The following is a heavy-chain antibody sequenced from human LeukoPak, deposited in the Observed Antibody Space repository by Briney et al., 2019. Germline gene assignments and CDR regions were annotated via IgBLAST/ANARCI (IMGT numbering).Heavy chain of an antibody. D-gene: IGHD3-22*01. Sequence: SETLSLTCTVSGGSISSSSYYWGWIRQPPGKGLEWIGSIYYSGSTYYNPSLKSRVIISVDTSKNQFSLKLSSVTAADTAVYYCARQGSGYYLIDYWGQGTLVTVSS. CDR3: ARQGSGYYLIDY. CDR2: IYYSGST. CDR1: GGSISSSSYY. V-gene: IGHV4-39*01. J-gene: IGHJ4*02.